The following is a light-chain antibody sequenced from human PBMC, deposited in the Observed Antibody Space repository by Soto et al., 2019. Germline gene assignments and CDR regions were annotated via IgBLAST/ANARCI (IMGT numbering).Light chain of an antibody. J-gene: IGLJ1*01. CDR3: SSYTTSSTYV. CDR1: SSHVGGYTY. CDR2: DVS. Sequence: QSVLTQPASVAGSPGQSITISCAGTSSHVGGYTYVSWHQQHPGKDPKLMIYDVSYRPSGVSNRFSGSKSGNTASLTISGLQAEDEADYCCSSYTTSSTYVSGTGTKLTVL. V-gene: IGLV2-14*01.